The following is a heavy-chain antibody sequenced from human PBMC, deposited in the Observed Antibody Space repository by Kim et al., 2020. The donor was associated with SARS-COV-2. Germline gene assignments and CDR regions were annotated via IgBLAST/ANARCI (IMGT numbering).Heavy chain of an antibody. Sequence: ASVKVSCKASGYTFTGYYMHWVRQAPGQGLEWMGRINPNSGGTNYAQKFQGRVTMTRDTSISTAYMELSRLRSDDTAVYYCARDFVQYSYGNYYYYYGMDVWGQGTTVTVSS. V-gene: IGHV1-2*06. D-gene: IGHD5-18*01. CDR3: ARDFVQYSYGNYYYYYGMDV. CDR2: INPNSGGT. CDR1: GYTFTGYY. J-gene: IGHJ6*02.